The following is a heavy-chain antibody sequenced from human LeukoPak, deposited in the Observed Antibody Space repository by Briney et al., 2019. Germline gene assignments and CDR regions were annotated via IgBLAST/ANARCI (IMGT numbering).Heavy chain of an antibody. Sequence: PGGSLRLSCAASGFTFSSYGMSWVRQAPGKGLEWVANIKQDGSEKYYVDSVKGRFTISRDNAKNSLYLQMNSLRAEDTAVYYCARESSSSWYNYYYYYYMDVWGKGTTVTVSS. CDR3: ARESSSSWYNYYYYYYMDV. CDR2: IKQDGSEK. V-gene: IGHV3-7*01. D-gene: IGHD6-13*01. CDR1: GFTFSSYG. J-gene: IGHJ6*03.